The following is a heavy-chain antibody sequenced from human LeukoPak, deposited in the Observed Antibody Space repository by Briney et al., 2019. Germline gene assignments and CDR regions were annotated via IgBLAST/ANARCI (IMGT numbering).Heavy chain of an antibody. CDR1: GGSFSGYY. V-gene: IGHV4-34*01. CDR3: ARSYDFWSGYSIDY. Sequence: SETLSLTCAVYGGSFSGYYWSWIRQPPGKGLEWIGEINHSGSTHYNPSLKSRVTISVDTSKNQFSLKLSSVTAADTAVYYCARSYDFWSGYSIDYWGQGTLVTVSS. J-gene: IGHJ4*02. D-gene: IGHD3-3*01. CDR2: INHSGST.